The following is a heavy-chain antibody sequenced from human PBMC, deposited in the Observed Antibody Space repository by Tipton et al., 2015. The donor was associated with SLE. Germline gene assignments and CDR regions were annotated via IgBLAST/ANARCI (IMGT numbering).Heavy chain of an antibody. V-gene: IGHV4-59*01. CDR2: IYYSGST. CDR3: ARDAHREYSGYDDIYCYYGMDV. D-gene: IGHD5-12*01. Sequence: LRLSCTVSGGSISSYYWSWIRQPPGKGLEWIGYIYYSGSTNYNPSLKSRVTISVDTSKNQFSLKLSSVTAADTAVYYCARDAHREYSGYDDIYCYYGMDVWGQGTTVTVSS. CDR1: GGSISSYY. J-gene: IGHJ6*02.